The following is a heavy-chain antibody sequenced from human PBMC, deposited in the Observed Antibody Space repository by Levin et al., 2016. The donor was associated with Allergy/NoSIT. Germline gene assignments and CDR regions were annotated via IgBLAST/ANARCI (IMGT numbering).Heavy chain of an antibody. Sequence: GESLKISCAASGFTLSGYVMHWVRQRPGKGLEWLSRINIDDSDKKYADSVKGRFTSSRDDARNTLFLQMNSLRAEDTAVYFCARDFDHKIDYWGQGTLVTVS. J-gene: IGHJ4*02. V-gene: IGHV3-74*03. CDR3: ARDFDHKIDY. CDR1: GFTLSGYV. CDR2: INIDDSDK.